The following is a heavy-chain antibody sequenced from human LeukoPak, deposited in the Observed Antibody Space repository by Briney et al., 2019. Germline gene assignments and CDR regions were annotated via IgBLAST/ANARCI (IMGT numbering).Heavy chain of an antibody. CDR3: ARVGMATTMEGAFDI. CDR2: ISAYNGNT. Sequence: ASVKVSCKASGYTFTSYGISWVRQAPGQGLEWMGWISAYNGNTNYAQKLQGRVTMTTDTSTSTAYMELSSLRSEDTAVYYCARVGMATTMEGAFDIWGQGTMVTVSS. V-gene: IGHV1-18*01. J-gene: IGHJ3*02. D-gene: IGHD5-24*01. CDR1: GYTFTSYG.